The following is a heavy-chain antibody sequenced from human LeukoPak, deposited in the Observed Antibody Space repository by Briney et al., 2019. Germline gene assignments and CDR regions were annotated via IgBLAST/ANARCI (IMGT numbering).Heavy chain of an antibody. V-gene: IGHV4-34*01. Sequence: TLSLTCAVYGGSFSGYYWSWIRQPPGKGLEWIGEINHSGSTNYNPSLKSRVTISVDTSKNQFSLKLSSVTAADTAVYYCARGYSYGSLDYWGQGTLVTVSS. CDR3: ARGYSYGSLDY. CDR2: INHSGST. CDR1: GGSFSGYY. D-gene: IGHD5-18*01. J-gene: IGHJ4*02.